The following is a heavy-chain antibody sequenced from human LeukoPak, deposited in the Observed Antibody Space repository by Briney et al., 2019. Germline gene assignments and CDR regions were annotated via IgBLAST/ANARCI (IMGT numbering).Heavy chain of an antibody. V-gene: IGHV1-2*02. CDR1: GYTFTGYY. CDR3: ARGFSRDKRYYYDSSGYYPFDY. J-gene: IGHJ4*02. Sequence: GASVKVSCKASGYTFTGYYMHWVRQAPGQGLEWMGWINPNSGGTNYAQKFQGRVTMTRDTSISTAYMELSRLRSEDTAVYYCARGFSRDKRYYYDSSGYYPFDYWGQGTLVTVSS. CDR2: INPNSGGT. D-gene: IGHD3-22*01.